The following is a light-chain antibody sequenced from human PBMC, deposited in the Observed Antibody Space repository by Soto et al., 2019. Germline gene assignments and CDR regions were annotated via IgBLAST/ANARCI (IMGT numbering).Light chain of an antibody. CDR1: QSISSY. CDR3: QQQRDWHQT. V-gene: IGKV3-11*01. J-gene: IGKJ2*01. Sequence: EIVLTQSPATLSLSPGERATLSCRASQSISSYLAWYQQKPGQAPRLLFYDASIRAAGIPARFSGSRSVTVLTLTISSLDPADLAVYYCQQQRDWHQTFGGGTELEIK. CDR2: DAS.